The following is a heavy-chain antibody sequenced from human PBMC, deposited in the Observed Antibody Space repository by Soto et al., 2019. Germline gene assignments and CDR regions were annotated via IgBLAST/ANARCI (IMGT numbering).Heavy chain of an antibody. CDR2: IGTAGDT. J-gene: IGHJ3*02. D-gene: IGHD3-10*01. Sequence: EVQLVESGGGLVQPGGSLRLSCAASGFTFSSYDMHWVRQATGKGLEWVSAIGTAGDTYYPGSVKGRFTISRENAKNSLYLQMNSLRAGDTAAYYCARVLRRRGAFDIWGQGTMVTVSS. CDR1: GFTFSSYD. CDR3: ARVLRRRGAFDI. V-gene: IGHV3-13*01.